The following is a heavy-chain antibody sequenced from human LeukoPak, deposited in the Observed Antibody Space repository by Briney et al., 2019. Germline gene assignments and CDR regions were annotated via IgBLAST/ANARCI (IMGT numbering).Heavy chain of an antibody. J-gene: IGHJ4*02. D-gene: IGHD2-2*02. CDR3: ARLPGYCSSNSCYKMTIPFDY. CDR1: GFTFSSYS. V-gene: IGHV3-30-3*01. Sequence: PGRSLRLSCAASGFTFSSYSLHWVRQAPGKGLEWVAVISFDGSIQKYADSVRGRFTISRDNSKNTLYLQMNSLRAEDTAVYYCARLPGYCSSNSCYKMTIPFDYWGQGTLVTVSS. CDR2: ISFDGSIQ.